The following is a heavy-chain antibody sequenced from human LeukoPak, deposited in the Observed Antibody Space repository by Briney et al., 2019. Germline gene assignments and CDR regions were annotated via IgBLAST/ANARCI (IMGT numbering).Heavy chain of an antibody. D-gene: IGHD2-21*01. CDR1: GGTFSSYA. V-gene: IGHV1-69*05. CDR2: IIPIFGTA. Sequence: SVKVSCKASGGTFSSYAISWVRQAPGQGLEWMGGIIPIFGTANYAQKFQGRVTITTDESTSTAYMELSRLRSDDTAVYYCAREDTVVSLDYWGQGTLVTVSS. CDR3: AREDTVVSLDY. J-gene: IGHJ4*02.